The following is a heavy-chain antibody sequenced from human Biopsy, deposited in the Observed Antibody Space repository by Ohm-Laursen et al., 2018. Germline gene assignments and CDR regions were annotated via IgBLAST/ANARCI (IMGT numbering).Heavy chain of an antibody. V-gene: IGHV3-66*04. Sequence: SLRLSCAAPGFTVYNNYMTWVRQAPGKGLEWVSLIYSGGDTRYADSVKGRFTISRDSSKNTLYLQMNSLRVEGTAVYYCARQVDFWSGYVDYWGQGTLVAVSS. J-gene: IGHJ4*02. CDR3: ARQVDFWSGYVDY. D-gene: IGHD3-3*01. CDR1: GFTVYNNY. CDR2: IYSGGDT.